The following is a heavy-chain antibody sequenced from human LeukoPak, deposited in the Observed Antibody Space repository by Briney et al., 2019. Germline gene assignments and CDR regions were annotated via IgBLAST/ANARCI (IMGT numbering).Heavy chain of an antibody. D-gene: IGHD2-2*01. Sequence: GASVKVSCKASGYTFTGYHMHWVRQDPGQGLEWMGRINPNSGDTNYAQKFQGRVTMTRDTSISTAYMELSRLRSADTAVYYCARDYCSSTSCLFDYWGQGTLVTVSS. CDR1: GYTFTGYH. CDR2: INPNSGDT. J-gene: IGHJ4*02. V-gene: IGHV1-2*06. CDR3: ARDYCSSTSCLFDY.